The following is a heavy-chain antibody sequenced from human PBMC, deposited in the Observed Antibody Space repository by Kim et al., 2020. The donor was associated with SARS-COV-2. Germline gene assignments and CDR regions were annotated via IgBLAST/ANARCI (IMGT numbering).Heavy chain of an antibody. J-gene: IGHJ4*02. V-gene: IGHV3-7*03. CDR2: IKQATSAT. CDR3: ATDRGDY. Sequence: GGSLRLSCEASGFTFSDHWMSWVRQAPGKGLEWVAIIKQATSATYDMDSVKGRFTISRDNAKNSLFLQMSSLGAGDTAIYFCATDRGDYWGQGTQVTVSS. CDR1: GFTFSDHW.